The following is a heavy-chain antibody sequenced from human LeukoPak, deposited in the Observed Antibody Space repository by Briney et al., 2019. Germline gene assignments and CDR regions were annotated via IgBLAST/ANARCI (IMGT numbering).Heavy chain of an antibody. CDR1: GFTFSSYG. CDR3: ARRSSSSWNFDY. Sequence: GGSLRLSCAASGFTFSSYGMHWVRQAPGKGLEWVAVISYDGSNKYYADSVKGRFTISRDNSKNTLYLQMNSLRAEDTAVYYCARRSSSSWNFDYWGQGTLVTVSS. D-gene: IGHD6-13*01. V-gene: IGHV3-30*03. J-gene: IGHJ4*02. CDR2: ISYDGSNK.